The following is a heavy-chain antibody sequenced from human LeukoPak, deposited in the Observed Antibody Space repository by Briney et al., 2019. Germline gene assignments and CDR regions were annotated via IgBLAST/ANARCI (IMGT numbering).Heavy chain of an antibody. CDR2: INPNSGGT. CDR3: ARVRLSSGSWNYYYYGMDV. V-gene: IGHV1-2*02. Sequence: GASVKVSCKASGYTFTSYDINWVRQATGQGLEWMGWINPNSGGTIYAQNFQGRVTMTRDTSISTSYMELSGLTSDDTAVYYCARVRLSSGSWNYYYYGMDVWGQGTTVTVSS. J-gene: IGHJ6*02. CDR1: GYTFTSYD. D-gene: IGHD3-22*01.